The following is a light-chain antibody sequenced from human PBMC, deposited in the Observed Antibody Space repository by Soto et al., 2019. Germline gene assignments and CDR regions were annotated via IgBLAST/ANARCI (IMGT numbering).Light chain of an antibody. CDR2: RAS. CDR1: QHVSSN. Sequence: EIVMTQSPATLSLSPGGSATLSCRASQHVSSNFAWYRQKPGQAPTLLIYRASTRATGIPARFSGSGSGTAFTLTISSLQSEDFAVYYCQQYNNWPYTFGQVTKLEIK. J-gene: IGKJ2*01. V-gene: IGKV3-15*01. CDR3: QQYNNWPYT.